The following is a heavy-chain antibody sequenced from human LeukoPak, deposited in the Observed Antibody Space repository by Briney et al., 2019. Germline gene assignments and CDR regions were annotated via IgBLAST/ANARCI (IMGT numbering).Heavy chain of an antibody. J-gene: IGHJ4*02. CDR1: GYTFTGYY. CDR2: INPNSGGT. V-gene: IGHV1-2*06. D-gene: IGHD2-2*01. CDR3: ARSLPSWPASMYYFDY. Sequence: ASVKVSCKASGYTFTGYYMHWVRQAPGQGLEWMGRINPNSGGTNYAQKFQGRVTMTRHTSISTAYMELSRLRSDDTAVYYCARSLPSWPASMYYFDYWGQGTLVTVSS.